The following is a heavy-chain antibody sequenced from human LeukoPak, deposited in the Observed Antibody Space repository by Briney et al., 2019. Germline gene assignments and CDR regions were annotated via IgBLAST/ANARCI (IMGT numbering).Heavy chain of an antibody. D-gene: IGHD1-26*01. CDR1: GGTFSSYA. CDR3: ASSSGSYMGAPATGYYYCYYMDV. V-gene: IGHV1-69*13. CDR2: IIPIFGTA. J-gene: IGHJ6*03. Sequence: LVRVSCKASGGTFSSYAISWVRQAPGQGLEWMGGIIPIFGTANYAQKFQGRVTITADESTSTAYMELSSLRSEDTAVYYCASSSGSYMGAPATGYYYCYYMDVWGKGTTVTVSS.